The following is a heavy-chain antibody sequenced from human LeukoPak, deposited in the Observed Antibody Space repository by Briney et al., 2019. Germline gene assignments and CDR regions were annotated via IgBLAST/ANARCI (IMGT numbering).Heavy chain of an antibody. CDR1: GFTFSSYS. V-gene: IGHV3-48*01. Sequence: GGSLRLSCAASGFTFSSYSMNWVRQAPGKGLEWVSYISSSSSTMYYADSVKGRFTISRDNAKNSLYLQMNSLRAEDTAVYYCAKVHLQFAFDYWGQGTLVTVSS. D-gene: IGHD3-16*01. CDR2: ISSSSSTM. CDR3: AKVHLQFAFDY. J-gene: IGHJ4*02.